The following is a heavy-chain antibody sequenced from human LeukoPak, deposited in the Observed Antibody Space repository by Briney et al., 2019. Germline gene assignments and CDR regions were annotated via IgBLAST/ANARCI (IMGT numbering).Heavy chain of an antibody. CDR1: GLTFSSYW. Sequence: PGGSLRLSCAASGLTFSSYWMSWVRQAPGKGLEWVANIKQDGSEKYYVDSVKGRFTISRDNAKNSLYLQMNSLRAEDTAVYYCARGHWLLPNWFDPWGQGTLVTVSS. CDR3: ARGHWLLPNWFDP. D-gene: IGHD2-15*01. J-gene: IGHJ5*02. V-gene: IGHV3-7*01. CDR2: IKQDGSEK.